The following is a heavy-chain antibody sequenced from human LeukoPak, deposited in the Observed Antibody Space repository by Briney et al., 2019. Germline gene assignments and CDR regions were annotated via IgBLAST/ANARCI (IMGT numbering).Heavy chain of an antibody. CDR2: IHTDGIIT. CDR3: ASGELDSLYYFDY. CDR1: GFTFSNYW. Sequence: GGSLRLSCAASGFTFSNYWMHWVRQAPGKGLVWVSRIHTDGIITTYADSVKGRFTISRDNAKNTLYLQMNSLRAEDTAVYYCASGELDSLYYFDYWGQGTLVTVSS. V-gene: IGHV3-74*01. D-gene: IGHD1-1*01. J-gene: IGHJ4*02.